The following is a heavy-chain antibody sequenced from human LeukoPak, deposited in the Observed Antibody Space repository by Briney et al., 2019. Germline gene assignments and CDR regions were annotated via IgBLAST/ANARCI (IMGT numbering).Heavy chain of an antibody. J-gene: IGHJ4*02. CDR2: INAGNGKT. Sequence: VSVKVSCKASGYIFSDYAIQWVRQAPGQGLEWMGWINAGNGKTKYSQKFQDRVTITRDTSASTAYLELSGLRFEDTAVYFCARARWTSTGTTYYLDYWGQGTLVTVSS. V-gene: IGHV1-3*01. CDR1: GYIFSDYA. CDR3: ARARWTSTGTTYYLDY. D-gene: IGHD4-17*01.